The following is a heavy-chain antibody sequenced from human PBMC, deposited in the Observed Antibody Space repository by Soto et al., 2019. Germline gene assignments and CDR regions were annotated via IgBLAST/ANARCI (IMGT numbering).Heavy chain of an antibody. Sequence: PSETLSLTCAVYGGSFSGYYWSWIRQPPGKGLEWIGEINHSGSTNYNPSLKSRVTISVDTSKNQFSLKLSSVTAADTAVYYCARGGYMKVDWFDPWGQGTLVTVSS. CDR1: GGSFSGYY. CDR2: INHSGST. V-gene: IGHV4-34*01. D-gene: IGHD6-13*01. CDR3: ARGGYMKVDWFDP. J-gene: IGHJ5*02.